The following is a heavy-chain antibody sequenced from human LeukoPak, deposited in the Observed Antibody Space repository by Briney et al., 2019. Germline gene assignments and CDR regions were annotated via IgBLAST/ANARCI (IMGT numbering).Heavy chain of an antibody. CDR1: GFTFSSYG. J-gene: IGHJ3*02. CDR3: AKSNGYGLVDI. Sequence: PGGSLRLSCAASGFTFSSYGMSWFRQPPGKGLEWIGTIYYSGSTYYNPSLKSRVTISVDTSKNQFSLKLSSVAAADTAVYYCAKSNGYGLVDIWGQGTMVTVSS. V-gene: IGHV4-39*01. CDR2: IYYSGST. D-gene: IGHD3-10*01.